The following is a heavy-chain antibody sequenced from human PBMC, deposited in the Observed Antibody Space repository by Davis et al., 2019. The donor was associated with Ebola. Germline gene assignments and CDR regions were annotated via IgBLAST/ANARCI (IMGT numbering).Heavy chain of an antibody. J-gene: IGHJ3*02. D-gene: IGHD5-24*01. Sequence: PGGSLRLSCVASGFTFDDYAMHWVRHAPGKALEWVSGVSWNSGNIAYAGSLKGRFTISRDNANNSLYLQMNTLRPEDTALYYCAKGRVEMATATVDAFDIWGQGTMVTVSS. CDR3: AKGRVEMATATVDAFDI. CDR1: GFTFDDYA. CDR2: VSWNSGNI. V-gene: IGHV3-9*01.